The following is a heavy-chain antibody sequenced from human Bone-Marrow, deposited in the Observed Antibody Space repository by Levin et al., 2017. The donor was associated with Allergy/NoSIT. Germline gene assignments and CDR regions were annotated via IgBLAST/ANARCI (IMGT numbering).Heavy chain of an antibody. J-gene: IGHJ3*02. Sequence: ETLSLTCAASGFTFSSYSMHWVRQAPGKGLEWVSSISRSGSYIYQADSVKGRFTISRDNAKNSLYLHMNSVRAEDTAVYYCARVPTPDDAFDIWGQGTMVTVSS. CDR2: ISRSGSYI. V-gene: IGHV3-21*01. CDR3: ARVPTPDDAFDI. CDR1: GFTFSSYS.